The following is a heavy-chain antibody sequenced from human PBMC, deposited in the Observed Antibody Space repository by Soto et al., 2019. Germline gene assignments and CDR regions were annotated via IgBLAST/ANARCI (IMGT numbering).Heavy chain of an antibody. V-gene: IGHV4-59*08. CDR1: GGSISGYY. D-gene: IGHD2-21*01. CDR3: ARHDVIDKYENGLDV. CDR2: IYYGGHT. J-gene: IGHJ6*02. Sequence: QVQLQESGPGLVKPSETLSLTCTVSGGSISGYYYSWIRQPPGKGLEYIAYIYYGGHTNYNPALKSRVTISINIPKDLVYLEFRSVTVADTAIYFCARHDVIDKYENGLDVCGQGTTVSVS.